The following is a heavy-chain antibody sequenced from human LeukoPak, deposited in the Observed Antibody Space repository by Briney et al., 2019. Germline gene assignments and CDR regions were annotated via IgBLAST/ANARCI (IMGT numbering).Heavy chain of an antibody. Sequence: PGGSLRLSCAASGFTFSSYWMSWVRQAPGKGLEWVANIKQDGSEKYYVDSVKGRFTISRDNAKNSLYLQMNSLRAEDTAVYYCARDCSGGSCGQDYWGQGTLVTVSS. CDR3: ARDCSGGSCGQDY. J-gene: IGHJ4*02. D-gene: IGHD2-15*01. CDR2: IKQDGSEK. V-gene: IGHV3-7*01. CDR1: GFTFSSYW.